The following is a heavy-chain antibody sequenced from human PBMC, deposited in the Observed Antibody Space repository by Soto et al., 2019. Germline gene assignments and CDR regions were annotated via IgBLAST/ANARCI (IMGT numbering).Heavy chain of an antibody. CDR3: AKEYGDYGEGDV. CDR2: ISYDGSNK. CDR1: GFTFSSYA. J-gene: IGHJ6*02. Sequence: QVQLVESGGGVVQPGRSLRLSCAASGFTFSSYAMHWVRQAPGKGLEWVAVISYDGSNKYYADSVKGRFTISRDNSKNTLYLQMNSLRAEDTAVYYCAKEYGDYGEGDVWGQGTTVTVSS. V-gene: IGHV3-30*18. D-gene: IGHD4-17*01.